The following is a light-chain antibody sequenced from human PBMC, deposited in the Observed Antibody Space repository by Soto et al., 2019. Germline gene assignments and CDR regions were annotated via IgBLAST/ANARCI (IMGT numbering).Light chain of an antibody. J-gene: IGLJ3*02. CDR2: RNN. V-gene: IGLV1-47*01. Sequence: QSVLTQPPSASGTPGQRVTISCSGSSSKIGSNYVYRYQQLPGTATKLLIYRNNQRPSGVPDRFSGSKSGTSASLAISGLRSEDEADYYCAAWDDSLSGRVFGGGTKLTVL. CDR3: AAWDDSLSGRV. CDR1: SSKIGSNY.